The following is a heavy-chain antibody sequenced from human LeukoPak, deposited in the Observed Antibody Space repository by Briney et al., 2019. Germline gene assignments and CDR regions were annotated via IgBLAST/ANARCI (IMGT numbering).Heavy chain of an antibody. CDR1: GYTFASYA. D-gene: IGHD3-22*01. CDR3: ARGMDYYDSSGDAFDI. Sequence: ASVKVSCKASGYTFASYAMHWVRQAPGQRLEWMGWINAGNGNTKYSQKFQGRVTITRDTSASTAYMELSSLRSEDTAVYYCARGMDYYDSSGDAFDIWGQGTMVTVSS. CDR2: INAGNGNT. J-gene: IGHJ3*02. V-gene: IGHV1-3*01.